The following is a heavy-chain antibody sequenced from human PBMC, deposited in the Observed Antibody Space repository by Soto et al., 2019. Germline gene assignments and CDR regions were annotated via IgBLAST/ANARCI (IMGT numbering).Heavy chain of an antibody. J-gene: IGHJ5*02. Sequence: VQLQESGPGLVTPSQTLSLTCTVFGGSVSIGDYLWSWIRQRPGKGLEWIGYIHDSGNTYYNPSLKSGVTISLDTSKNQFSLKVTCMTAADTAVYFCARARGGDSGDYASLFDRWGQGNLVTVSS. CDR2: IHDSGNT. CDR3: ARARGGDSGDYASLFDR. D-gene: IGHD4-17*01. V-gene: IGHV4-30-4*01. CDR1: GGSVSIGDYL.